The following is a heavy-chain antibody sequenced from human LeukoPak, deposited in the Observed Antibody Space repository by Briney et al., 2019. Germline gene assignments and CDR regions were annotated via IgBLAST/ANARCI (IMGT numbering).Heavy chain of an antibody. CDR1: GFTFSSYA. V-gene: IGHV3-23*01. D-gene: IGHD3-10*01. CDR3: AKGDYYGSGSTLRNGMDV. J-gene: IGHJ6*02. Sequence: PGGSLRLSCAASGFTFSSYAMSWVRQAPGKGLEWVSAVTASAGNTYYADSVKGRFTISRDNSKNTLYLQVNSLRAEDTAVYYCAKGDYYGSGSTLRNGMDVWGQGTTVTVSS. CDR2: VTASAGNT.